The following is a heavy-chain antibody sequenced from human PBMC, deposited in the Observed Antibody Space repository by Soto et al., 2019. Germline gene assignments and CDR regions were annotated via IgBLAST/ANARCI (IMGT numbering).Heavy chain of an antibody. J-gene: IGHJ5*02. CDR3: ARSPYYDFWSGYQNWFAP. CDR2: INPANGYT. CDR1: GYKFTNFA. D-gene: IGHD3-3*01. Sequence: ASVKVSCKVSGYKFTNFAIHWVRQAPGRNLEWMGWINPANGYTKYSQKLQDRVTMTRDTPANTAYLEMKSLTSEDTAVYYCARSPYYDFWSGYQNWFAPWGQGTLVTGSS. V-gene: IGHV1-3*01.